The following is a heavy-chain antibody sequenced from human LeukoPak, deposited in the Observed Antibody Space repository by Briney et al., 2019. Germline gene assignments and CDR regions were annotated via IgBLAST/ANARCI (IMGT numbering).Heavy chain of an antibody. D-gene: IGHD2-15*01. J-gene: IGHJ2*01. CDR2: INTNTGNP. Sequence: ASVKVSCKASGYTFTSYAMNWVRQAPGQGLEWMGWINTNTGNPTYAQGFTGRFVFSLDTSVSTAYLQISSLKAEDTAVYYCTREIGVGYCSGGSCYRYFDLWGRGTLVTVSS. CDR3: TREIGVGYCSGGSCYRYFDL. CDR1: GYTFTSYA. V-gene: IGHV7-4-1*02.